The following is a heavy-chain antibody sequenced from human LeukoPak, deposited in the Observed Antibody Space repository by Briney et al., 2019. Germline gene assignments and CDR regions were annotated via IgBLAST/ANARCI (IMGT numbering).Heavy chain of an antibody. D-gene: IGHD1-26*01. V-gene: IGHV4-30-2*01. J-gene: IGHJ4*02. CDR2: IYHSGSA. Sequence: SETLSLTCAVSGGSISSGGYSWSWIRQPPGKGLEWIGYIYHSGSAYYSPSLKSRVTMSVDRSKNQFSLKLSSVTAADTAVYYCARTYTYGMVGRYFDYWGQGTLVTVSS. CDR3: ARTYTYGMVGRYFDY. CDR1: GGSISSGGYS.